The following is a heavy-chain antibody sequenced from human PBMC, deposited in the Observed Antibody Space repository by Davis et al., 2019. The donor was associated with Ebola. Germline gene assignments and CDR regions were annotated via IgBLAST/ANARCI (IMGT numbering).Heavy chain of an antibody. J-gene: IGHJ4*02. D-gene: IGHD5-12*01. CDR3: ARDTQAGGWLRFLSGYFDY. V-gene: IGHV3-33*08. CDR1: GFTFSSYS. Sequence: GGSLRLSCAASGFTFSSYSMNWVRQAPGKGLEWVAVIWYDGSNKYYADSVKGRFTISRDNSKNTLYLQMNSLRAEDTAVYYCARDTQAGGWLRFLSGYFDYWGQGTLVTVSS. CDR2: IWYDGSNK.